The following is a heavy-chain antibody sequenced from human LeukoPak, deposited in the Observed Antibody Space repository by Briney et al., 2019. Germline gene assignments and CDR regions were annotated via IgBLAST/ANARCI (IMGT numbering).Heavy chain of an antibody. CDR1: GGSISSGGYY. V-gene: IGHV4-31*03. CDR2: IYYSGST. D-gene: IGHD2-21*02. Sequence: KSSETLSLTCTVSGGSISSGGYYWSWIRQHPGKGLEWIGYIYYSGSTYYNPSLKSRVTISVDTSKNQFSLKLSSVTAADTAVYYCARMENCGGDCYFFDAFDIWGQGTMVTVSS. CDR3: ARMENCGGDCYFFDAFDI. J-gene: IGHJ3*02.